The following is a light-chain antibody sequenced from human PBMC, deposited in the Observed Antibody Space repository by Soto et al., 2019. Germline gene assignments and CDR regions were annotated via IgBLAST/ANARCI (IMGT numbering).Light chain of an antibody. CDR1: QSINTY. J-gene: IGKJ2*01. CDR2: AAS. Sequence: DTQMTQSPSSLSASVGDRVTITCRASQSINTYLNWYQQKPGEAPNLLIYAASSLQSGVPPRFSGSGSETHFTLTINSLQPEDFATDYCQQTASTPYTFGQGT. CDR3: QQTASTPYT. V-gene: IGKV1-39*01.